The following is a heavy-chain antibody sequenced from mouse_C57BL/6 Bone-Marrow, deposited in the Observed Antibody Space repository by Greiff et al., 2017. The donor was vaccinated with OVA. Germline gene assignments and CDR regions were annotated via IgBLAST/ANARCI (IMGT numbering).Heavy chain of an antibody. J-gene: IGHJ4*01. V-gene: IGHV5-9*04. D-gene: IGHD2-4*01. CDR3: AREGGLVYAMDY. CDR1: GFTFSSYT. Sequence: EVKVVESGGGLVKPGGSLKLSCAASGFTFSSYTMSWVRQTPEKRLEWVATISGGGGNTYYPDSVKGRVTISRDNAKNTLYLQMSSLKSEDTAMYYCAREGGLVYAMDYWGQGTSVTVSS. CDR2: ISGGGGNT.